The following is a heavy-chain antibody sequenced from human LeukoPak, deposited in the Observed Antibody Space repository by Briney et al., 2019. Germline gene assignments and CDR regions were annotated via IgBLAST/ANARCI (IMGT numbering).Heavy chain of an antibody. V-gene: IGHV4-39*01. Sequence: PSETLSLTCTVSGGSISSSSYYWGWIRQPPGKGLEWIGSIYYSGSTYYNPSLKSRVTISVDTSKNQFSLKLSSVTAADTAVYYCAGTMIVVRGPFDPWGQGTLVTVSS. CDR2: IYYSGST. CDR3: AGTMIVVRGPFDP. CDR1: GGSISSSSYY. J-gene: IGHJ5*02. D-gene: IGHD3-22*01.